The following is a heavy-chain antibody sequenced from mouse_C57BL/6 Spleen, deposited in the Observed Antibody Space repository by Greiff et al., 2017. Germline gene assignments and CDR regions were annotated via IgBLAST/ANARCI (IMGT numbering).Heavy chain of an antibody. D-gene: IGHD2-5*01. Sequence: QVQLQQSGAELVKPGASVKMSCKASGYTFTSYWITWVKQRPGQGLEWIGDIYPGSGSTNYNEKFKSKATLTVDTSSSTAYMQLSSLTSEDSAVYYCAEYYSNCGYFDVWGTGTTVTVSS. V-gene: IGHV1-55*01. J-gene: IGHJ1*03. CDR3: AEYYSNCGYFDV. CDR1: GYTFTSYW. CDR2: IYPGSGST.